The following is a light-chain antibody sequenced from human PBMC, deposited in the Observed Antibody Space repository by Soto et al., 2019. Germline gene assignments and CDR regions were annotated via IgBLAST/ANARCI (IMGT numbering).Light chain of an antibody. CDR2: AAP. CDR3: QQSYSIPRM. Sequence: DFVLTQPPLSLSVTPGQPASMSCRSSQSLLYGDGKTYLYWYLQRPGQPPQLLIYAAPSLQSGVPSRFSGSGSGTDFTLTISSLQPEDFATYYCQQSYSIPRMFGQGTKA. CDR1: QSLLYGDGKTY. J-gene: IGKJ1*01. V-gene: IGKV2-29*01.